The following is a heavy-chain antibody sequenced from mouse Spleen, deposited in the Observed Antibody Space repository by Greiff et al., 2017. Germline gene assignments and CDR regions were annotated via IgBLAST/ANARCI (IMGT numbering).Heavy chain of an antibody. CDR2: INPSTGGT. CDR3: ALYDSYWYFDV. D-gene: IGHD2-4*01. Sequence: VQLQQSGPELVKPGASVKISCKASGYSFTGYYMNWVKQSPEKSLEWIGEINPSTGGTTYNQKFKAKATLTVDKSSSTAYMQLKSLTSEDSAVYYCALYDSYWYFDVWGTGTTVTVSS. V-gene: IGHV1-42*01. CDR1: GYSFTGYY. J-gene: IGHJ1*03.